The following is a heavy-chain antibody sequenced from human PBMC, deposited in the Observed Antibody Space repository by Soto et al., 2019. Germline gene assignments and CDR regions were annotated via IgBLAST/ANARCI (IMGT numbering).Heavy chain of an antibody. D-gene: IGHD6-13*01. CDR1: RFTFSSFW. CDR3: ARAAYSSSQTSLFGP. Sequence: EVQLVESGGGLVQPGGSLRLSCAASRFTFSSFWFHWVRQAPGKGLVWVSHINSDGSSTSYADSVKGRFTISRDNAKNTLYLQMNSLRAADAGVYYCARAAYSSSQTSLFGPWGQGTLITVSS. V-gene: IGHV3-74*01. J-gene: IGHJ5*02. CDR2: INSDGSST.